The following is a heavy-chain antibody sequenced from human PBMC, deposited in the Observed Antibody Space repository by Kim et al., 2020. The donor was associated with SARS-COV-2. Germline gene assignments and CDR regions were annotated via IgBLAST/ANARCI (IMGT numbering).Heavy chain of an antibody. Sequence: SETLSLTCTVSGGSVSSGSYYWSWIRQPPGKGLEWIGYIYYSGSTNYNPSLKSRVTISVDTSKNQFSLKLSSVTAADTAVYYCARAFRGPLMYYWGQGTLVTVSS. CDR3: ARAFRGPLMYY. CDR2: IYYSGST. J-gene: IGHJ4*02. CDR1: GGSVSSGSYY. D-gene: IGHD2-8*01. V-gene: IGHV4-61*01.